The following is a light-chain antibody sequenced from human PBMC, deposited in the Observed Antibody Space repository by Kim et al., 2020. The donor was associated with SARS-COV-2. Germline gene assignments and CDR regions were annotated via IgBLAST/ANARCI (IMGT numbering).Light chain of an antibody. CDR3: SSRDSSGRHLWV. Sequence: LGQTVSITCQGYSLRSYYSSWYQQKPGQAPVLVIYGKNNRPSGIPDRFSDSRSGDTASLTITGAQAEDEADYYCSSRDSSGRHLWVFGGGTKLTVL. CDR2: GKN. J-gene: IGLJ3*02. V-gene: IGLV3-19*01. CDR1: SLRSYY.